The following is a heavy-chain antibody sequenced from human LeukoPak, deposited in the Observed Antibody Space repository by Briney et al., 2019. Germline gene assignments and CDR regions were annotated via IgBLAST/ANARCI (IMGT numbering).Heavy chain of an antibody. Sequence: GESLKISCKGSGNSFSNYFIAWVRQMPGKGLEWTGIIYPGDSDTRYSPSFQGQVTISADKSINTVYLQWGSLEASDTAMYYCARQNILGSTKAPLDLWGQGTPVTVSS. CDR2: IYPGDSDT. CDR1: GNSFSNYF. J-gene: IGHJ5*02. D-gene: IGHD1-26*01. V-gene: IGHV5-51*01. CDR3: ARQNILGSTKAPLDL.